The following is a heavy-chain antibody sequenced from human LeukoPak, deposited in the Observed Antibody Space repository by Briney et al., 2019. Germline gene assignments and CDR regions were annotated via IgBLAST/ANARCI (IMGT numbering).Heavy chain of an antibody. J-gene: IGHJ3*02. D-gene: IGHD3-22*01. CDR3: ARRPYYYDSSGYYDAFVI. CDR1: GGPSSSYY. CDR2: IYYSGST. Sequence: SETLSLPCTVSGGPSSSYYGSWIRQPPGKGLEWIGYIYYSGSTNYNPSLKSRVTISVDTSKNQFSLKLSSVTAADTAVYYCARRPYYYDSSGYYDAFVIWGQGMMVTVSS. V-gene: IGHV4-59*08.